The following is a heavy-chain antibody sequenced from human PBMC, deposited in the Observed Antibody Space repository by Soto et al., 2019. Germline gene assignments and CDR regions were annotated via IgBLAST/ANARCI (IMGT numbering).Heavy chain of an antibody. CDR3: AREETYYYVSGGVFDY. J-gene: IGHJ4*02. CDR1: GYTFTSYG. Sequence: QVQLVQSGAEVKKPGASVKVSCKASGYTFTSYGISWVRQAPGQGLEWMGWISAYNGNTNYAQKLKGRATMTTETSTSTAYMELRSLRSDATAVYYGAREETYYYVSGGVFDYWGQGTLVTVSS. D-gene: IGHD3-10*01. V-gene: IGHV1-18*01. CDR2: ISAYNGNT.